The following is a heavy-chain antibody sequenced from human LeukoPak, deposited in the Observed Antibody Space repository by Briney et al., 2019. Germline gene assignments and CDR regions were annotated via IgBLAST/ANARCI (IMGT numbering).Heavy chain of an antibody. J-gene: IGHJ4*02. Sequence: GESLKISCKGSGYSLTSYWIGWVRPMPGKGLEWMGIIYPGDSDTRYSPSFQGQVTISADKSISTAYLQWSSLRASDTAMYYCARSSGLASYDYWGQGTLVTVSS. V-gene: IGHV5-51*01. D-gene: IGHD3-10*01. CDR2: IYPGDSDT. CDR3: ARSSGLASYDY. CDR1: GYSLTSYW.